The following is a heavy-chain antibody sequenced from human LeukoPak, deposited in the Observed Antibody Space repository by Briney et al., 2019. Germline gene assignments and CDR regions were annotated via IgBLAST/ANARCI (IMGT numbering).Heavy chain of an antibody. D-gene: IGHD1-26*01. Sequence: GGSLRLSCAASGFTFDNYGMHWVRQAPGKGLEWVAFVRYDETDKYYLDSVKGRFTISRDNSKNTLYLQMNSLRVEDTAIYYCARVVGATKGGAYYFDYWGQGTLVTVSS. J-gene: IGHJ4*02. CDR3: ARVVGATKGGAYYFDY. CDR2: VRYDETDK. CDR1: GFTFDNYG. V-gene: IGHV3-30*02.